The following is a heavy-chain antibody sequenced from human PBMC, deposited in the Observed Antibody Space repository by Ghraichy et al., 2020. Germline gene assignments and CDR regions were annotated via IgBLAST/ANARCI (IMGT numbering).Heavy chain of an antibody. CDR3: ARDPHNGAIDM. J-gene: IGHJ3*02. Sequence: GGSLRLSCVASGFSFRSFWMSWVRHAPGKGLEWVADINRDGSETYYVDSVKGRFTVSRDNAKNSVYLQMNSLRAEDTAVYYCARDPHNGAIDMWGQGTMVTVSS. CDR2: INRDGSET. CDR1: GFSFRSFW. D-gene: IGHD1-26*01. V-gene: IGHV3-7*01.